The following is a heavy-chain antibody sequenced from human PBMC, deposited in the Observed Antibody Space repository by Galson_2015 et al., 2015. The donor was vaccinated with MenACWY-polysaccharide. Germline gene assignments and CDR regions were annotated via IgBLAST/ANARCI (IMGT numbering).Heavy chain of an antibody. CDR2: INSDETST. CDR1: EFDFSTYW. J-gene: IGHJ6*01. D-gene: IGHD3-3*01. CDR3: ARGHYDLWSGYRHYYFGLDV. Sequence: SLRLSCAASEFDFSTYWMHWVRQVPGKGPVWVSRINSDETSTSYADSVKGRFSISRDNAKSTLYLQMNSLRAEDTAVYYCARGHYDLWSGYRHYYFGLDVWGQGTTVTFSS. V-gene: IGHV3-74*01.